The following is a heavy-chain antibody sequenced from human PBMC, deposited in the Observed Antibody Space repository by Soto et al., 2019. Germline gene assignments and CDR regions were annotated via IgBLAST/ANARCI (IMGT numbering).Heavy chain of an antibody. Sequence: SETLSLTCAVYGGSFSGYYWSWIRQPPGKGLEWIGEINHSGSTNYNPSLKSRVTISVDTPKNQFSLKLSSVTAADTAVYYCAREPTGVGAFDIWGQGTMVNVSS. CDR2: INHSGST. CDR1: GGSFSGYY. V-gene: IGHV4-34*01. CDR3: AREPTGVGAFDI. J-gene: IGHJ3*02. D-gene: IGHD7-27*01.